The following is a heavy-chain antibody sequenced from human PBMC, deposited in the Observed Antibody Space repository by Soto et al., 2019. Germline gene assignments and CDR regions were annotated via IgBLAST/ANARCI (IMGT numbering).Heavy chain of an antibody. CDR2: IYYSGST. CDR3: ATGYSSSWYWFDP. CDR1: GGSISSGDYY. J-gene: IGHJ5*02. Sequence: SETLSLTCTVSGGSISSGDYYWSWIRQPPGKGLEWIGYIYYSGSTYYNPSLKSRVTISVDTSKNQFSLKLSSVTAADTAVYYCATGYSSSWYWFDPWGQGTLVTVSS. V-gene: IGHV4-30-4*01. D-gene: IGHD6-13*01.